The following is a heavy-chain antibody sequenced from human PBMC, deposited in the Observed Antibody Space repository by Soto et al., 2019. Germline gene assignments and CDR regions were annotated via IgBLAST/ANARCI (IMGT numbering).Heavy chain of an antibody. Sequence: GESLKISCAASGFTFSSYSMNWVRQAPGKGLEWVSSISSSSSYIYYADSVKGRFTISRDNAKNSLYLQMNSLRAEDTAVYYCARFLVGATVDYWGQGTLVTVSS. V-gene: IGHV3-21*01. CDR3: ARFLVGATVDY. J-gene: IGHJ4*02. D-gene: IGHD1-26*01. CDR1: GFTFSSYS. CDR2: ISSSSSYI.